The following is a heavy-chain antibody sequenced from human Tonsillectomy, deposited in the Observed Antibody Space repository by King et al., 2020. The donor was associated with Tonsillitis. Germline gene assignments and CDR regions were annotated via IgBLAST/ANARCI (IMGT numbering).Heavy chain of an antibody. CDR3: VKDIGSYSSVSPRAFHI. V-gene: IGHV3-9*01. J-gene: IGHJ3*02. CDR2: ISWNGGSI. D-gene: IGHD6-19*01. Sequence: VQLVESGGGLLQAGRSLRLSCAASGFTFDNYAMHWVRQGPGKGLEWVSGISWNGGSIGYADSVKGRFSIYRDNAKNSLYLQMNSPRAEDTALYYCVKDIGSYSSVSPRAFHIWGQGIMVSVSS. CDR1: GFTFDNYA.